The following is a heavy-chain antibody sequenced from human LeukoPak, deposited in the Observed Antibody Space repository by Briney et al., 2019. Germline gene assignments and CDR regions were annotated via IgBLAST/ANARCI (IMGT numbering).Heavy chain of an antibody. CDR2: IYHTGST. V-gene: IGHV4-59*08. J-gene: IGHJ4*02. Sequence: SETLSLTCTVSGDSISSYYWSWIRQPPGKGLEWIWSIYHTGSTYYNPSLKSRVTISVDTSKNQFSLKLSSVTAADTAVYYCARPYSSSWAYFDYWGQGTLVTVSS. CDR3: ARPYSSSWAYFDY. CDR1: GDSISSYY. D-gene: IGHD6-13*01.